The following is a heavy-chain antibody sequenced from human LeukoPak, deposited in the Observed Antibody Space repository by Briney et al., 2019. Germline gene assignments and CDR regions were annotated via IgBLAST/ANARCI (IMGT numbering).Heavy chain of an antibody. CDR3: ARVYDILTEYFDY. V-gene: IGHV1-46*01. Sequence: ASVKVSCKASGYTFTSYGISWVRQAPGQGLEWMGIINPSGGSTSYAQKFQGRVTMTRDMSTSTVYMELSSLRSEDTAVYYCARVYDILTEYFDYWGQGTLVTVSS. D-gene: IGHD3-9*01. CDR2: INPSGGST. CDR1: GYTFTSYG. J-gene: IGHJ4*02.